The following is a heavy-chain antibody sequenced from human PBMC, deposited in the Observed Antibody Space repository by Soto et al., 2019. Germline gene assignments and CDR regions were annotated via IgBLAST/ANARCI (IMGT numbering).Heavy chain of an antibody. J-gene: IGHJ5*02. D-gene: IGHD6-13*01. CDR2: ISHRGAA. V-gene: IGHV4-31*03. CDR3: ARVSATGTRWFDP. Sequence: SETLSLTCTVSGGSISGGADYWGWIRHHPGKGLEWIGYISHRGAAYYTPSLKSRVSLSVDPSKSQFSLNVTSLTAADTAVYYCARVSATGTRWFDPWGPGTLVTVSS. CDR1: GGSISGGADY.